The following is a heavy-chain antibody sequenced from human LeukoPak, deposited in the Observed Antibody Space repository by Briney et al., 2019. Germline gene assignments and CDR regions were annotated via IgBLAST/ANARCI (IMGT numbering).Heavy chain of an antibody. J-gene: IGHJ6*02. D-gene: IGHD4-17*01. CDR2: ISGSGDST. Sequence: GGSLRLSCAASGFTFSSYGMSWVRQAPGKGLEWVSGISGSGDSTYYADSVKGRFTISRDNSKNTLYLQMNSLRAEDTAVYYCARDRNDYGDYYYYGMDVWGQGTTVTVSS. V-gene: IGHV3-23*01. CDR3: ARDRNDYGDYYYYGMDV. CDR1: GFTFSSYG.